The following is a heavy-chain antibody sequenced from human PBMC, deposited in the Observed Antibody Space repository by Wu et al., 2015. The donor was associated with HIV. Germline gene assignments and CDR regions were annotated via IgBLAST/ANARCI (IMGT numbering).Heavy chain of an antibody. CDR1: GYTFTGYY. D-gene: IGHD3-10*01. CDR2: INPNSGGT. J-gene: IGHJ4*02. CDR3: ARDQYVRGRTKYYFDY. Sequence: QVHLVQSGVEVKKPGASVKVSCKASGYTFTGYYMHWVRQAPGQGLEWMGWINPNSGGTNYAQKFQGRVTMTRDTSISTAYMELSRLRSDDTAVYYCARDQYVRGRTKYYFDYWGQGTLVTVSS. V-gene: IGHV1-2*02.